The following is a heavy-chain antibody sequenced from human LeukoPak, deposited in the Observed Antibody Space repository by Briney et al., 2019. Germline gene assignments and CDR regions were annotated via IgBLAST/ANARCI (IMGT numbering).Heavy chain of an antibody. Sequence: PGGSLRLSCAASGFTFSSYAMSWVRQVPGKGLEWVSVISGSGDNTYYADSVKGRFTISRDNSKNMLYLQMNSLRAEDTAVYYCAKEGDFYDILTDYWGQGTLVTVSS. V-gene: IGHV3-23*01. J-gene: IGHJ4*02. D-gene: IGHD3-9*01. CDR1: GFTFSSYA. CDR3: AKEGDFYDILTDY. CDR2: ISGSGDNT.